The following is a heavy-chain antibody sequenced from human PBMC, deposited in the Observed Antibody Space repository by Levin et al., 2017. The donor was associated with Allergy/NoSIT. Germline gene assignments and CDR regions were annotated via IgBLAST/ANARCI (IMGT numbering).Heavy chain of an antibody. V-gene: IGHV4-34*01. CDR1: GGSFSGYY. Sequence: SPTLSLTCAVYGGSFSGYYWTWIRQPPGKDLEWIGEINHGGSTNYNPSLKSRVTILVDTSKNQFSLKLSSVTAADTAVYYCARGSDFFDYWGQGIPVTVSS. D-gene: IGHD3-10*01. CDR3: ARGSDFFDY. J-gene: IGHJ4*02. CDR2: INHGGST.